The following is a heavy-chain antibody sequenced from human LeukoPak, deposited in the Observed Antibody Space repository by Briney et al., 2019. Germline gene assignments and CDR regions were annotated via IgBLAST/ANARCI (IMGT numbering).Heavy chain of an antibody. CDR2: ISGSGGST. J-gene: IGHJ4*02. CDR3: ARDHNLAGDY. D-gene: IGHD6-19*01. Sequence: GGSLRLSCAASGFTFSSYAMSWVRPAPRKGLEWVSDISGSGGSTYYADSVKGRFTISRDNSKNTLYLQMNSLRAEDTAVYYCARDHNLAGDYWGQGTLVTVSS. V-gene: IGHV3-23*01. CDR1: GFTFSSYA.